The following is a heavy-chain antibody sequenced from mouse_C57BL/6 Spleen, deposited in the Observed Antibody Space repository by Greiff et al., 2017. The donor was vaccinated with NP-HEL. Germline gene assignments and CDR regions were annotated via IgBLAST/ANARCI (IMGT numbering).Heavy chain of an antibody. CDR1: GYTFTSYW. D-gene: IGHD1-1*02. J-gene: IGHJ2*01. CDR3: ARLVENFDY. Sequence: QVQLKQPGAELVMPGASVKLSCKASGYTFTSYWMHWVKQRPGQGLEWIGEIDPSDSYTNYNQKFKGKSTLTVDKSSSTAYMQLSSLTSEDSAVYYCARLVENFDYWGQGTTLTVSS. V-gene: IGHV1-69*01. CDR2: IDPSDSYT.